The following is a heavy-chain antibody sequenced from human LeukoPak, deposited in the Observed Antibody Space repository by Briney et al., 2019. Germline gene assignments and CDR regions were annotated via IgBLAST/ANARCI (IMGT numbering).Heavy chain of an antibody. Sequence: GGSLRLSCAASGFTFSSYGMHWVRQAPGKGLEWVAFIRYDGSNKYYADSVKGRFTISRENAKNSLYLQMNSLRAGDTAVYYCARAAYSSTWYSRYFDLWGRGTLVTVSS. V-gene: IGHV3-30*02. D-gene: IGHD6-13*01. CDR2: IRYDGSNK. CDR1: GFTFSSYG. J-gene: IGHJ2*01. CDR3: ARAAYSSTWYSRYFDL.